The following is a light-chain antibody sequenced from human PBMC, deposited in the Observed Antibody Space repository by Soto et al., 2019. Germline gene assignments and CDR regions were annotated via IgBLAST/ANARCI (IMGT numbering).Light chain of an antibody. CDR2: GAS. V-gene: IGKV3-20*01. Sequence: EIVLTQSPGTLSLSPGERATLSCRASQSVGSSYLAWYQQKPGQAPRLLIYGASSRATGIPGRFSGSGSGTDFTLTITRLEPADFAVYYCQQYGSSPHTFGQGTKLETK. CDR1: QSVGSSY. CDR3: QQYGSSPHT. J-gene: IGKJ2*01.